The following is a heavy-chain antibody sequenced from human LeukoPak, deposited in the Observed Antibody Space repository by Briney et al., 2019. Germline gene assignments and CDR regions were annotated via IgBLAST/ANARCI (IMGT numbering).Heavy chain of an antibody. V-gene: IGHV3-48*01. CDR1: GFTFSSYS. CDR2: ISSSSSTI. Sequence: GGSLRLSCAASGFTFSSYSMNWVRQAPGKGLEWVSYISSSSSTIYYADSVKGRFTISRDNAKNSLYLQMNSLRAEDTAVYYCARGSAAGDYWGQGTLVTVSS. D-gene: IGHD6-13*01. J-gene: IGHJ4*02. CDR3: ARGSAAGDY.